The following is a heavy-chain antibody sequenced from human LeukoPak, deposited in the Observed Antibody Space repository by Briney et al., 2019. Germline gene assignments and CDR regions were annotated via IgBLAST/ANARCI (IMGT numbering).Heavy chain of an antibody. CDR3: ASGYCSTTSCYVNPYFDY. D-gene: IGHD2-2*03. CDR2: IIRIFSTT. Sequence: SVKVSCKASGGTFSSYAIHWVRQAPGQGLEWMGGIIRIFSTTNYAQKFQGRVTISADESTSTAYMELSSLRSEDTAVYYCASGYCSTTSCYVNPYFDYWGQGTLVTVSS. J-gene: IGHJ4*02. CDR1: GGTFSSYA. V-gene: IGHV1-69*13.